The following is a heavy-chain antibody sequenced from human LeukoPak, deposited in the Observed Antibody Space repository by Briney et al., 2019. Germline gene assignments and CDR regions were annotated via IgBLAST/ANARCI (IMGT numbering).Heavy chain of an antibody. D-gene: IGHD3-9*01. J-gene: IGHJ6*02. V-gene: IGHV1-69*04. CDR3: ARVNYDILTGSYYYYGMDV. CDR2: IIPILGIA. CDR1: GGTFSSYA. Sequence: ASVKVSCKASGGTFSSYAISWVRQAPGQGLEWMGRIIPILGIANYGQKFQGRVTITADKSTSTAYMELSSLRSEDTAVYYCARVNYDILTGSYYYYGMDVWGQGTTVTVSS.